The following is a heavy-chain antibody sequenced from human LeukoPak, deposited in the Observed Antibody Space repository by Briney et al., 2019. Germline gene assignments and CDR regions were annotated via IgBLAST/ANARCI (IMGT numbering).Heavy chain of an antibody. CDR1: GYTFTSYD. CDR2: MNPNSGNT. J-gene: IGHJ4*02. CDR3: ARGITMVRGVILGY. V-gene: IGHV1-8*01. D-gene: IGHD3-10*01. Sequence: ASAKVSCKASGYTFTSYDINWVRQATGQGLEWMGWMNPNSGNTGYAQKFQGRVTMTRNTSISTAYMELSSLRSEDTAVYYCARGITMVRGVILGYWGQGTLVTVSS.